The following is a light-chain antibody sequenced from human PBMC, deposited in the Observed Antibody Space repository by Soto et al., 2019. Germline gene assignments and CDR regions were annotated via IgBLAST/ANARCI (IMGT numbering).Light chain of an antibody. CDR2: DAS. Sequence: DIQMTQSPSTLSASVGDRVTITCRASQSIDSWLAWYQQQPGKAPKLLIFDASRLESGVPSRFGGSGSGTEFTLTIASLQPDDFGTYSCQQYGSYSGTFGHGTKVQIK. CDR3: QQYGSYSGT. J-gene: IGKJ1*01. CDR1: QSIDSW. V-gene: IGKV1-5*01.